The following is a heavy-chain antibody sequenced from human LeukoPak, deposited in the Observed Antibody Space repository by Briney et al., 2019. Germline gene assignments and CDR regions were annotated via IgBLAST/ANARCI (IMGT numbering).Heavy chain of an antibody. Sequence: GASVKVSCKASGYTFTGYYMHWVRQAPGQGLEWMGWINPNSDGTNYAQKFQGRVTMTRDTSISTAYMELSRLRSDDTAVYYCARVRGSESYFGYWGQGTLVTVSS. CDR2: INPNSDGT. D-gene: IGHD3-10*01. CDR1: GYTFTGYY. J-gene: IGHJ4*02. V-gene: IGHV1-2*02. CDR3: ARVRGSESYFGY.